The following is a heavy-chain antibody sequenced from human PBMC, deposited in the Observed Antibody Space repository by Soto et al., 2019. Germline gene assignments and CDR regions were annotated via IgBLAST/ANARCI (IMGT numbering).Heavy chain of an antibody. CDR2: IGSSGFTI. J-gene: IGHJ4*02. V-gene: IGHV3-48*03. CDR3: TREAPRIGMDY. CDR1: GFTFSSYE. Sequence: GGSLRLSCAVSGFTFSSYEMNWVRQAPGKGLEWVSYIGSSGFTIYYADSVKGRFTISRDNAKNSLYLQMNSLRVEDTAVYYCTREAPRIGMDYWGQGTLVTVS. D-gene: IGHD1-1*01.